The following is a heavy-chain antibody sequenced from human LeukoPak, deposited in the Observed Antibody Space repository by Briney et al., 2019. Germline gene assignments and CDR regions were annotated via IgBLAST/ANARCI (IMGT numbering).Heavy chain of an antibody. D-gene: IGHD3-16*01. CDR2: ISWNSGSI. J-gene: IGHJ4*02. V-gene: IGHV3-9*01. CDR1: GFTFDDYA. CDR3: ARLRGGGY. Sequence: GGSLRLSCAASGFTFDDYAMHWVRQAPGKGLEWVSGISWNSGSIGYADSVKGRFTISRDNTKDSLYLQMNSLGAEDTALYYCARLRGGGYWGRGTLVTVSS.